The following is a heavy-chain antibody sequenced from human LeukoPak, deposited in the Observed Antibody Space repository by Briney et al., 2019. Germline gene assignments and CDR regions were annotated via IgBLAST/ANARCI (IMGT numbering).Heavy chain of an antibody. J-gene: IGHJ5*02. CDR1: GGTFSSHA. D-gene: IGHD3-10*01. CDR2: IIPIFGTA. Sequence: SVKVSCKASGGTFSSHAISWVRQAPGQGLEWMGGIIPIFGTANYAQKFQGRVTITADESTSTAYMELSSLRSEDTAVYYCASHVMVRGVIRFDWFDPWGQGTLVTVSS. CDR3: ASHVMVRGVIRFDWFDP. V-gene: IGHV1-69*13.